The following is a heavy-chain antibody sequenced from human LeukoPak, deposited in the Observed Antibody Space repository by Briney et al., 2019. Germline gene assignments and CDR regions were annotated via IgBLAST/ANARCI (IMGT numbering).Heavy chain of an antibody. CDR3: ARGRGSGGTGEFDY. V-gene: IGHV4-31*03. J-gene: IGHJ4*02. CDR2: IYYSGST. D-gene: IGHD6-19*01. Sequence: SETLSLTCTVSGGSISSGGYYWSWIRQHPGKGLEWIGYIYYSGSTYYNPSLKSRVTISVDTSKNQFSLKLSSVTAADTAVYYCARGRGSGGTGEFDYWGQGTLVTVSS. CDR1: GGSISSGGYY.